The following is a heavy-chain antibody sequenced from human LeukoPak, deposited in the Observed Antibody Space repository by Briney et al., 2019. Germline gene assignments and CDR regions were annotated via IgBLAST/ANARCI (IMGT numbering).Heavy chain of an antibody. CDR1: GGSISSYY. CDR3: ASHTPGTPRYYYYYMDV. V-gene: IGHV4-4*09. D-gene: IGHD3-10*01. CDR2: IYTSGST. J-gene: IGHJ6*03. Sequence: NSSETLSLTCTVSGGSISSYYWSWIRQPTGKGLEWIGYIYTSGSTNYNPSLKSRVTISVDTSKNQFSLKLSSVTAADTAVYYCASHTPGTPRYYYYYMDVWGKGTTVTVSS.